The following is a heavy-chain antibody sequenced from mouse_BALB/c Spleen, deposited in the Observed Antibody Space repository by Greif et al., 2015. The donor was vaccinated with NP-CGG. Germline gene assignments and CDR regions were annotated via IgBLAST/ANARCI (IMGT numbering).Heavy chain of an antibody. V-gene: IGHV5-6-5*01. CDR1: GFTFSSYA. D-gene: IGHD2-1*01. Sequence: EVKLVESGGGLVKPGGSLKLSCAASGFTFSSYAMSWVRQTPEKRLEWVASISSGGSTYYPDSVKGRFTISRDNARNILYLQMSSLRSEDTAMYYCARKGGMVTPAYWGQGTLFTVSA. CDR2: ISSGGST. J-gene: IGHJ3*01. CDR3: ARKGGMVTPAY.